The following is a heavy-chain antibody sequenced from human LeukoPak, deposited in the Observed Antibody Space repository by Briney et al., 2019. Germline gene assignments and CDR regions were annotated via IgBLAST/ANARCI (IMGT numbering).Heavy chain of an antibody. CDR2: IRSKANSYAT. J-gene: IGHJ4*02. V-gene: IGHV3-73*01. Sequence: GSLRLSCAASGFTFSGSAMHWVRQASGKGLEWVGRIRSKANSYATAYAASVKGRFTISRDDSKNTAYLQMNSLKTEDTAVYYCTRQRVAGTGYFDYWGQGTLVTVSS. D-gene: IGHD6-19*01. CDR1: GFTFSGSA. CDR3: TRQRVAGTGYFDY.